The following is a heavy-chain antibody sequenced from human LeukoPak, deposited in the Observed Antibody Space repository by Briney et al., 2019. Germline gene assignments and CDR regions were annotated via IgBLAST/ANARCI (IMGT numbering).Heavy chain of an antibody. CDR3: ARDSPYYDFWSAYDAFDI. J-gene: IGHJ3*02. CDR2: IYHSGST. Sequence: SQTLSLTCAVSGGSISSGGYSWSWIRQPPGKGLEWIGYIYHSGSTNYNPSLKSRVTMSVDTSKNQFSLKLSSVTAADTAVYYCARDSPYYDFWSAYDAFDIWGQGTMVTVSS. D-gene: IGHD3-3*01. CDR1: GGSISSGGYS. V-gene: IGHV4-30-2*01.